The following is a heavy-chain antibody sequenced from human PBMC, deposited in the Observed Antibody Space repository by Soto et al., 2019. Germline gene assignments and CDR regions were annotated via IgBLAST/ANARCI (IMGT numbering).Heavy chain of an antibody. Sequence: QVQLVQSGAEMKRPGSSVKVSCQASGSTFSSYTVSWVRQAPGQGLEWMGRIIPVLGVTNYAQKFKGRVTSTADKYKTTAYMELSSLRSGDTAVYYCARRRYCGADCYSKYYYGMDVWGQGTTVTVSS. D-gene: IGHD2-21*02. CDR1: GSTFSSYT. J-gene: IGHJ6*02. V-gene: IGHV1-69*02. CDR3: ARRRYCGADCYSKYYYGMDV. CDR2: IIPVLGVT.